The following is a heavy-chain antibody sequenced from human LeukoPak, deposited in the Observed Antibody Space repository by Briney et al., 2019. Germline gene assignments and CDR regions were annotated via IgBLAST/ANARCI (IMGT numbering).Heavy chain of an antibody. V-gene: IGHV4-61*02. D-gene: IGHD5-24*01. J-gene: IGHJ2*01. CDR2: IYTSGST. Sequence: PSETLSLTCTVSGGSISSGSYYWSWIRQPAGKGLEWIGRIYTSGSTNYNPSLKSRVTISVDTSKNQFSLKLSSVTAADTAVYYCARDGDGYSGWYFDLWGRGTLVTVSS. CDR3: ARDGDGYSGWYFDL. CDR1: GGSISSGSYY.